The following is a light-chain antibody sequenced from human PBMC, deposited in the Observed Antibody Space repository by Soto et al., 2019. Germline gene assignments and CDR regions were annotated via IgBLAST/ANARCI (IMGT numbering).Light chain of an antibody. CDR2: GTS. CDR1: QSVSSNY. Sequence: EIVLTQSPGTLSLSPGERATLSCRPSQSVSSNYLAWYQQKPGQAPRLLIFGTSSRATGIPDRFSGSGSGTDFTLTISRLEPDDFAVYYCQQYGSSPTFGQGTKVDIK. CDR3: QQYGSSPT. J-gene: IGKJ1*01. V-gene: IGKV3-20*01.